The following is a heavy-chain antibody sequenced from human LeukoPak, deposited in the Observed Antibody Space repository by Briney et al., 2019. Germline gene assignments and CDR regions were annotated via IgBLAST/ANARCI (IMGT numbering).Heavy chain of an antibody. V-gene: IGHV4-4*07. J-gene: IGHJ4*02. CDR1: GGSFSGYY. Sequence: PSETLSITCAVYGGSFSGYYWSWIRQPAGKGLEWIGRIYTSGSTNYNSSLKSRVTMSVDTSKNQFSLKLSSVTAADTAVYYCAREVVATRWDPGFDYWGQGTLVTVSS. D-gene: IGHD5-12*01. CDR2: IYTSGST. CDR3: AREVVATRWDPGFDY.